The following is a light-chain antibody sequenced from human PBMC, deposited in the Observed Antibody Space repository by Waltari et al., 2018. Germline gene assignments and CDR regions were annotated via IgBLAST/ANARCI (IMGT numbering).Light chain of an antibody. CDR1: QGISTY. Sequence: DIQLTQSPSFLSASVGDRVTITCRASQGISTYLAWYQQKPGKAPKLLIYAASTLQSGVPSRFSGSGSGTEFTLTSSSLQPEDFAIYYCQQLNNYRWTFGQGTEVEIK. CDR2: AAS. V-gene: IGKV1-9*01. CDR3: QQLNNYRWT. J-gene: IGKJ1*01.